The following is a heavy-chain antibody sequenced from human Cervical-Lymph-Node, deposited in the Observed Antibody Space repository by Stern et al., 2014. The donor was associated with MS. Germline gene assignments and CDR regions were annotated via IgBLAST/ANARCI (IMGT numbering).Heavy chain of an antibody. Sequence: VQLVQSGAEVKKPGASVKVSCKASGYTFTSYGISWVRQAPGQGLEWMGWLRAYTCTTNYAQKLQGRFTMTTDTSTSTAYMELMSLRSDDTAVYYCARGLLGSENAFDIWGQGTMVTVSS. D-gene: IGHD2-15*01. CDR3: ARGLLGSENAFDI. V-gene: IGHV1-18*01. J-gene: IGHJ3*02. CDR1: GYTFTSYG. CDR2: LRAYTCTT.